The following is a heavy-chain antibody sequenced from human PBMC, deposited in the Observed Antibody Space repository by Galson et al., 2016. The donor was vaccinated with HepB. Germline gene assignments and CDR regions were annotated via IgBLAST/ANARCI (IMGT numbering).Heavy chain of an antibody. CDR3: ARNMLRAAYFDY. CDR2: ITGSSDFI. Sequence: SLRLSCAASGFTLRSSEMNEHRQAPGKWLEWVSYITGSSDFIKYADSVKGRFTVSRDNAKNSVYLHMNSLRDEDTAVYFCARNMLRAAYFDYWSQGTLVTVSS. V-gene: IGHV3-48*02. CDR1: GFTLRSSE. D-gene: IGHD2-15*01. J-gene: IGHJ4*02.